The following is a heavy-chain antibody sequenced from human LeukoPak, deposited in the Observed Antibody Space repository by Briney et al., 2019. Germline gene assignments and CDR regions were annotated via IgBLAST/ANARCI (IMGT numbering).Heavy chain of an antibody. CDR2: IIPIFGTA. Sequence: GASVKVSCKASGYTCTSYGISWVRQAPGQGLEWMGGIIPIFGTANYAQKFQGRVTITADESTSTAYMELSSLRSEDTAVYYCAXXXFGVAAAGTEFDYWGQGTLVTVSS. CDR3: AXXXFGVAAAGTEFDY. D-gene: IGHD6-13*01. CDR1: GYTCTSYG. V-gene: IGHV1-69*13. J-gene: IGHJ4*02.